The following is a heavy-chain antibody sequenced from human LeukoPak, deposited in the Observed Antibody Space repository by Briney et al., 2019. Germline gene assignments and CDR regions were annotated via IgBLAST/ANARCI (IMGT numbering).Heavy chain of an antibody. D-gene: IGHD3-22*01. Sequence: ASVKVSCKASGYTFTSYGISWVRQAPGQGLEWMGWISAYNGNTNYAQKLQGRVPMTTDTSTSTAYMELRSLRSDDTAVYYCARTHDSSGYYSPLFDYWGQGTLVTVSS. V-gene: IGHV1-18*01. CDR2: ISAYNGNT. CDR3: ARTHDSSGYYSPLFDY. J-gene: IGHJ4*02. CDR1: GYTFTSYG.